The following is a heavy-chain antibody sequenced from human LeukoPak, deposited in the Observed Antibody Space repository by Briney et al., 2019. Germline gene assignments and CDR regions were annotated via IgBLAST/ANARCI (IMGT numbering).Heavy chain of an antibody. V-gene: IGHV3-23*01. J-gene: IGHJ3*02. Sequence: GGSLRLSCAASGFTFSDYYMSWIRQAPGKGLEWVSGISDSGGHTYYADSVRGRFTISRDNSKTTLYLQINSLRAEDTALYYCANSGYNYDYGAFDIWGQGTMVSVSS. D-gene: IGHD5-18*01. CDR3: ANSGYNYDYGAFDI. CDR2: ISDSGGHT. CDR1: GFTFSDYY.